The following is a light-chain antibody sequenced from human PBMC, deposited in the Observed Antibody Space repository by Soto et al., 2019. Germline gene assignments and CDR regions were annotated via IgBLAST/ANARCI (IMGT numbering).Light chain of an antibody. V-gene: IGKV1-27*01. CDR3: QKYNGVLLS. CDR1: QAIGNY. J-gene: IGKJ3*01. Sequence: DIQVTQFPSSLSASVGDRITITCRASQAIGNYLAWYQQKPGKVPKLLIYAASTLQPGVPSRFSGSRSGTDFPLTVSSLQPEDVATYYCQKYNGVLLSFGPGTKVEIK. CDR2: AAS.